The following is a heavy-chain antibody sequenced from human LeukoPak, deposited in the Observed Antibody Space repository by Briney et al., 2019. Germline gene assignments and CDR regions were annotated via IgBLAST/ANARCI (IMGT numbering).Heavy chain of an antibody. CDR3: ARDAWDIVVVPAAALDFNWFDP. D-gene: IGHD2-2*01. CDR1: GFTFSSYS. CDR2: ISSSSYI. J-gene: IGHJ5*02. V-gene: IGHV3-21*01. Sequence: GGSLRLSCAASGFTFSSYSMNWVRQAPGKGLEWVSSISSSSYIYYADSVKGRFTISRDNAKNSLYLQMNSLRAEDTAVYYCARDAWDIVVVPAAALDFNWFDPWGQGTLVTVSS.